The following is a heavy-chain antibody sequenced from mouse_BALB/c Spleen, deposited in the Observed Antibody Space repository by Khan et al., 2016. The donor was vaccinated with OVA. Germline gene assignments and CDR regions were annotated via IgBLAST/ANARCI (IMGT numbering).Heavy chain of an antibody. V-gene: IGHV1-7*01. CDR1: GYTFTTHW. Sequence: VQLQQSGAELAKPGASVKMSCKASGYTFTTHWMHWVKQRPGQGLEWIGYINPTSGYTDYNDKFKDRATLSADKSSSTAYMQLNSLTSEDSAVYYCTRDRIDYWGQGTTLTVSS. J-gene: IGHJ2*01. CDR2: INPTSGYT. CDR3: TRDRIDY.